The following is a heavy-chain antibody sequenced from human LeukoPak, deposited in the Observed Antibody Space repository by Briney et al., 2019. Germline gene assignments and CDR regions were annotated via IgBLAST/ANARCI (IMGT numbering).Heavy chain of an antibody. V-gene: IGHV4-39*01. CDR3: VRHGGGYDTIGIDY. Sequence: SETLSLTCGVSGDSITSNNYYWGWIRQSPGKGLEWIGSIFYSGTTYYNPSLKSRLIVSVDTSKNHFSLRLSSLTAADTAVYYCVRHGGGYDTIGIDYWGQGTLVTVSS. D-gene: IGHD5-12*01. CDR1: GDSITSNNYY. CDR2: IFYSGTT. J-gene: IGHJ4*02.